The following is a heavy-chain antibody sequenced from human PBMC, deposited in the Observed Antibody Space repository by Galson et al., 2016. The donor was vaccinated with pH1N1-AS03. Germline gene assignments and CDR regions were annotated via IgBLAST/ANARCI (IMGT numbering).Heavy chain of an antibody. CDR1: DLAFSQYW. CDR3: AVDSFSRANY. Sequence: SLRLSCAASDLAFSQYWMSWVRQAPGKGLEWVANINQDGTSKNYADSVKDRLTIDRDNVKKSLYLQINGLRADDTAVYYCAVDSFSRANYWGRGALVTVSS. V-gene: IGHV3-7*03. D-gene: IGHD2-8*01. J-gene: IGHJ4*02. CDR2: INQDGTSK.